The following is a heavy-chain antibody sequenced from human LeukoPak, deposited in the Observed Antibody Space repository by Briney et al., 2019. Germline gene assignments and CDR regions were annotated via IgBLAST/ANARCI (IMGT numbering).Heavy chain of an antibody. J-gene: IGHJ3*02. V-gene: IGHV3-30*04. Sequence: GGSLRLSCAASGFTSSIYPMHWVRQAPGKGLEWVAVIAYDGSYKYYADSVKGRFTISRDSSKSTLYLLMNSLRAEDTAVYYCASENDAFDIWGPGTVVTVSS. CDR1: GFTSSIYP. CDR2: IAYDGSYK. CDR3: ASENDAFDI.